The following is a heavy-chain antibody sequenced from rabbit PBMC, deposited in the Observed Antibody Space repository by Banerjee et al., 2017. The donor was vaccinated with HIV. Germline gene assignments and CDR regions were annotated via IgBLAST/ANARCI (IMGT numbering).Heavy chain of an antibody. V-gene: IGHV1S40*01. Sequence: QSLEESGGDLVKPGTSLTLTCKASGFDFSSNAMCWVRQAPGKGLEWIACIYADNSGTTGYASWAKGRFTISKTSSTTVTLQMTSLTAADTATYFCARNIYGGAGYGYAFNLWGPGTLVTVS. D-gene: IGHD6-1*01. CDR1: GFDFSSNA. CDR3: ARNIYGGAGYGYAFNL. CDR2: IYADNSGTT. J-gene: IGHJ4*01.